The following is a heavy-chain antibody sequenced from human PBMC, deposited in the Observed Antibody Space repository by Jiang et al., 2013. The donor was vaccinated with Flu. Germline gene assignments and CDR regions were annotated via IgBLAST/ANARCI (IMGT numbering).Heavy chain of an antibody. CDR2: TYYRSKWYN. CDR3: ARVKRSSSWYGGYYYYYGMDV. D-gene: IGHD6-13*01. J-gene: IGHJ6*02. V-gene: IGHV6-1*01. Sequence: SVSSNSAAWNWIRQSPSRGLEWLGRTYYRSKWYNDYAVSVKSRITINPDTSKNQFSLQLNSVTPEDTAVYYCARVKRSSSWYGGYYYYYGMDVWGQGTTVTVSS. CDR1: SVSSNSAA.